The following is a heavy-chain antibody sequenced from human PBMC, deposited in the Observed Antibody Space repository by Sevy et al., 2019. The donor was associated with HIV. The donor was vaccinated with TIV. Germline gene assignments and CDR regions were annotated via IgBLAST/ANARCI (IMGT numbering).Heavy chain of an antibody. V-gene: IGHV2-70*01. Sequence: NFSRSGPTLVNPTQTLTLTCTFSGFSLTTSGMCVSWIRQPPGKALEWLALIDWDDDQYYSTSLKTRLTISKNTSKNQVVLRMTNMDPVDKTTYYCARTPYGDYDEGFDYWGQGTLVTVSS. CDR3: ARTPYGDYDEGFDY. J-gene: IGHJ4*02. D-gene: IGHD4-17*01. CDR1: GFSLTTSGMC. CDR2: IDWDDDQ.